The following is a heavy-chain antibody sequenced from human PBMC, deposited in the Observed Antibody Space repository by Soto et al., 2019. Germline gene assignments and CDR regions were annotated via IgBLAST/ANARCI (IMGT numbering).Heavy chain of an antibody. J-gene: IGHJ5*02. Sequence: QLQLHESGSGLVKPSQTLSLTCAVSGGSISSGGYSWSWIRQPPGKGLEWIGYIYHSGSTYYNPSLKSRVTIAVDRSKNQFSLKLSSVTAADTAVYYCARVPGPWGQGTLVTVSS. D-gene: IGHD3-10*01. V-gene: IGHV4-30-2*01. CDR2: IYHSGST. CDR3: ARVPGP. CDR1: GGSISSGGYS.